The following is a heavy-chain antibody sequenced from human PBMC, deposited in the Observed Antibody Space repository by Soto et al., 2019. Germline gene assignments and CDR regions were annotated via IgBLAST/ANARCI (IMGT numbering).Heavy chain of an antibody. CDR2: NNHRGRT. CDR3: ARDKIAGLFDY. Sequence: QVQLQQWGAGLLKPSETLALTCAVYGGSFSGYYWTWIRQPPGTGLEWIGENNHRGRTNNNPSLKSPAPRSLGTSQNQLSPKLTSVTAADTAVYYCARDKIAGLFDYWGQGTLVTVSS. D-gene: IGHD2-21*01. J-gene: IGHJ4*02. CDR1: GGSFSGYY. V-gene: IGHV4-34*04.